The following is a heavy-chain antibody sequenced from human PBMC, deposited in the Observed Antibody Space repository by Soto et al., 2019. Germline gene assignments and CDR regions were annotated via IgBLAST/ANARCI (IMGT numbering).Heavy chain of an antibody. V-gene: IGHV1-69*13. CDR2: IIPIFGTA. D-gene: IGHD5-12*01. J-gene: IGHJ6*02. CDR1: GGTFSSYA. Sequence: SVKVSCKASGGTFSSYAISWVRQAPGQGLEWMGGIIPIFGTANYAQKFQGRVTITADESTSTAYMDLSSLRSEDTAVYYCARDKGMATTNYYYCGMDVWGQGTTVTVSS. CDR3: ARDKGMATTNYYYCGMDV.